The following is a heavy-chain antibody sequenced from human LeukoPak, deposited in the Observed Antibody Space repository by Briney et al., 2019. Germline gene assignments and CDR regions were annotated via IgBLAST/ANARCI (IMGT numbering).Heavy chain of an antibody. Sequence: PSETLSLTCTVSGGSISTYYWSWIRQPPGKGLEWIGYIYYSGNTDYNPSLKSRVTISVDTSKNQFSLKLSSVTAADTAVYYCARQYYYDSSGYYYFDYWGQGTLVTVSS. CDR1: GGSISTYY. D-gene: IGHD3-22*01. V-gene: IGHV4-59*01. CDR3: ARQYYYDSSGYYYFDY. CDR2: IYYSGNT. J-gene: IGHJ4*02.